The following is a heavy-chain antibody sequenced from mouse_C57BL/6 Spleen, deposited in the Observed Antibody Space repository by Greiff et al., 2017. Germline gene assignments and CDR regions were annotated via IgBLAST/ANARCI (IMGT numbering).Heavy chain of an antibody. V-gene: IGHV1-69*01. J-gene: IGHJ2*01. CDR1: GYTFTSYW. CDR3: ARGTTVVADY. CDR2: IDPSDSYT. D-gene: IGHD1-1*01. Sequence: QVQLQQPGAELVMPGASVKLSCKASGYTFTSYWMHWVKQRPGQGLEWIGGIDPSDSYTNYNQKFKGKSTLTVDKSSSTAYMQLSSLTSEDSAVYYCARGTTVVADYWGQGTTLTVSS.